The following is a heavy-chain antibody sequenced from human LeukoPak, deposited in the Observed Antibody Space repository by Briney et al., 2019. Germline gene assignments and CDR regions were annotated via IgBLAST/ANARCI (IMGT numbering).Heavy chain of an antibody. CDR2: INTNGGST. CDR3: ARGSEGYCSGGGCYYGMDV. J-gene: IGHJ6*01. D-gene: IGHD2-15*01. Sequence: PGGSLRLSCAASGFTFGSYAMSWVRQAPGKGLEWVSGINTNGGSTAYADSVKGRFTISRDNAENSLYLQINSLRAEDTAVYYCARGSEGYCSGGGCYYGMDVWGQGTTVTVSS. V-gene: IGHV3-23*01. CDR1: GFTFGSYA.